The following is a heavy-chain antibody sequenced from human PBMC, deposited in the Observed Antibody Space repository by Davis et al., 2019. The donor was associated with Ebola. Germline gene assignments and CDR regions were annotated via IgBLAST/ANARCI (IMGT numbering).Heavy chain of an antibody. CDR3: ARPTVAARAFED. J-gene: IGHJ4*02. V-gene: IGHV4-59*08. D-gene: IGHD6-6*01. CDR1: GGSISSYY. CDR2: MYYSGSP. Sequence: PGGSLRLSCSVSGGSISSYYWSWIRQPPGKGLEWIGYMYYSGSPNYNPSLKSRVTFSIDTSKNQFSLRLSSVTAADTAVYYCARPTVAARAFEDWGQGTLVTVSS.